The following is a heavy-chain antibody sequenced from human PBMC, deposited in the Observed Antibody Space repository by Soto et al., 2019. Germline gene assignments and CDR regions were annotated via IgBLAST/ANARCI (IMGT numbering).Heavy chain of an antibody. CDR2: INEDSTYI. CDR3: VRDFGRYFRSGYMDV. Sequence: EVRLVESGGGLVQPGGSLRLSCAASGFTFSAFSMNWVRQAPGKGLEWLSSINEDSTYIYYGDSLRGRFTISRDNAKDSLYLQIDSLRAEDTAVYYCVRDFGRYFRSGYMDVWGDGATVIVS. J-gene: IGHJ6*03. CDR1: GFTFSAFS. V-gene: IGHV3-21*02. D-gene: IGHD3-10*02.